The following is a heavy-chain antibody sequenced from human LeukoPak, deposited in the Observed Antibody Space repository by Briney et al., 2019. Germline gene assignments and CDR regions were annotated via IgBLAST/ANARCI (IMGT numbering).Heavy chain of an antibody. CDR1: GGSFSGYY. V-gene: IGHV4-34*01. CDR2: INHSGST. CDR3: ARFAFWSGYYYYGMDV. D-gene: IGHD3-3*01. Sequence: SEALSLTCAVYGGSFSGYYWSGIRQPPGKGLEWIGEINHSGSTNYNPSLKSRVTISVDTSKNQFSLKLSSVTAADTAVYYCARFAFWSGYYYYGMDVWGQGTTVTVSS. J-gene: IGHJ6*02.